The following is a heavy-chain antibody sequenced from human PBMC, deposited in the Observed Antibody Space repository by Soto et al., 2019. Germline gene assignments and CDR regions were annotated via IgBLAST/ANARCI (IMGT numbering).Heavy chain of an antibody. CDR3: GRTKAYFYGVDV. CDR1: GVSISSSQW. Sequence: QVQLQESGPGLVKPSGTLSLTCAVSGVSISSSQWWSWVRQPPGKGLEWIGEIYHNERTNYNPSLKSRLTMSLDRSKNQVSIKLSSVTASDTDSYYCGRTKAYFYGVDVWGQGTTVTVSS. J-gene: IGHJ6*02. D-gene: IGHD2-8*01. V-gene: IGHV4-4*02. CDR2: IYHNERT.